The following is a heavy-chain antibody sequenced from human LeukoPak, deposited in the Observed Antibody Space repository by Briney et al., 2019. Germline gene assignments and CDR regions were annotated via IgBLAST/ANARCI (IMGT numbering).Heavy chain of an antibody. Sequence: SETLSLTCAVYGGSFSGYYWSWIRQPPGKGLEWIGEISHSGSTNYNPSLKSRVTISVDTSKNQFSLKLSSVTAADTAVYYCARGYFTIFGVVMSYYYYYMDVWGKGTTVTVSS. D-gene: IGHD3-3*01. CDR3: ARGYFTIFGVVMSYYYYYMDV. J-gene: IGHJ6*03. CDR1: GGSFSGYY. V-gene: IGHV4-34*01. CDR2: ISHSGST.